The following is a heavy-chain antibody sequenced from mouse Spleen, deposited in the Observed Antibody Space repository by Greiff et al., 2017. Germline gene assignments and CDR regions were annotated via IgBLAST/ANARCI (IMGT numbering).Heavy chain of an antibody. CDR1: GYTFTSYW. CDR3: ARDYYGNYEFAY. CDR2: IDPSDSYT. D-gene: IGHD2-1*01. Sequence: QVQLQQPGAELVMPGASVKLSCKASGYTFTSYWMHWVKQRPGQGLEWIGEIDPSDSYTNYNQKFKGKATLTVDKSSSTAYMQLSSLTSEDSAVYYCARDYYGNYEFAYWGQGTLVTVSA. V-gene: IGHV1-69*01. J-gene: IGHJ3*01.